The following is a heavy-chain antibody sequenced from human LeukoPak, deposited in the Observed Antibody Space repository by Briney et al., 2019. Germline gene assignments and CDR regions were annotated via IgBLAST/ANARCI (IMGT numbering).Heavy chain of an antibody. CDR3: ARGGTPNSSGWYYFDY. Sequence: GGSLRLSCAASGFTVSSNYMSWVRQAPGKGLEWVSVIYSGGSTYYADSVKGRFTISRDNSKNTLYLQMNSLRAEDTAVYYCARGGTPNSSGWYYFDYWGQGTLVTVSS. J-gene: IGHJ4*02. V-gene: IGHV3-53*01. CDR1: GFTVSSNY. D-gene: IGHD6-19*01. CDR2: IYSGGST.